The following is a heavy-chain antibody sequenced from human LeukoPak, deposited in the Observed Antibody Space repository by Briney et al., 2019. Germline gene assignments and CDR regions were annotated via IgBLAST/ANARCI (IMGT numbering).Heavy chain of an antibody. CDR1: GIILFNSA. J-gene: IGHJ4*02. CDR3: ARGGQRSPFDY. Sequence: GGSLRLSCEASGIILFNSAMTWVRQPPGKGLEGGATISGFGESTYHAESVKGRFTVSTEQFTSTLYLQMNSLRVEDTAISYCARGGQRSPFDYWGQGALVTVSS. V-gene: IGHV3-23*01. D-gene: IGHD3-10*01. CDR2: ISGFGEST.